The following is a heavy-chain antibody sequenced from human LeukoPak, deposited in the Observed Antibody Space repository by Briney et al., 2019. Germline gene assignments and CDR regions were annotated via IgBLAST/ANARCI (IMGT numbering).Heavy chain of an antibody. J-gene: IGHJ4*02. V-gene: IGHV3-23*01. CDR3: AREITMVRGVAY. CDR2: IGGSGGST. CDR1: GFTFSSYA. D-gene: IGHD3-10*01. Sequence: PGGSLRLSCAASGFTFSSYAMSWVRQAPGKGLEWVLAIGGSGGSTYYADSVKGRFTISRDNSKNTLYLQMNSLRAEDTAVYYCAREITMVRGVAYWGQGTLVTVSS.